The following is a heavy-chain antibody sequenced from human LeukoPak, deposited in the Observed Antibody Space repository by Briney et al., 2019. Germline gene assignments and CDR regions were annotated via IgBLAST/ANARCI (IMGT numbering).Heavy chain of an antibody. J-gene: IGHJ4*02. CDR3: ARALYHYDFWSGYYTHGHFDY. CDR2: IYYSGST. D-gene: IGHD3-3*01. CDR1: GGSINNYY. Sequence: PSETLSLTCTVSGGSINNYYWSWIRQPPGMGLEWIGYIYYSGSTNYNPSLKSRVTISVDTSKNQFSLKLSSVTAADTAVYYCARALYHYDFWSGYYTHGHFDYWGQGTLVTVSS. V-gene: IGHV4-59*12.